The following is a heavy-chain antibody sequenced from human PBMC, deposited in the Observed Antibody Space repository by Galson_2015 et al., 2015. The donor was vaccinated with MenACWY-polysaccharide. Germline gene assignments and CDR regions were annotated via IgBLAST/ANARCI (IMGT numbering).Heavy chain of an antibody. J-gene: IGHJ4*02. V-gene: IGHV3-43*01. CDR2: ISWDGSTA. Sequence: SLRLSCAASGCTFDDHPMHWVRQAPGKGLQWVSLISWDGSTAYYADAVQGRFTISRDNGKNSLYLQMSSLRNEDTAFYFCARDNSGDYYDRSGYLDFWGQGTLVTVSS. CDR1: GCTFDDHP. D-gene: IGHD3-22*01. CDR3: ARDNSGDYYDRSGYLDF.